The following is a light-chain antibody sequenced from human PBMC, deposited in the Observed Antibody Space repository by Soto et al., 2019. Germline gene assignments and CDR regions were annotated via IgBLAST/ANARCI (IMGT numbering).Light chain of an antibody. CDR1: QTISSSF. V-gene: IGKV3-20*01. CDR3: QKYNSAPLT. Sequence: EIVLTQSPGTLSLSPGERATLSCRASQTISSSFLAWYQQKPGQAPRLLIYRASRRAPGIPDRFSGSGSWTDFTLTISSLQPEDFATYYCQKYNSAPLTFGGGTKVEIK. J-gene: IGKJ4*01. CDR2: RAS.